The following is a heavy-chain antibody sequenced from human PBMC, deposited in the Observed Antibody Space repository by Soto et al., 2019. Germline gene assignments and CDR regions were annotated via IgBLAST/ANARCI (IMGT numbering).Heavy chain of an antibody. CDR2: ISTDGSRT. V-gene: IGHV3-74*01. D-gene: IGHD3-10*02. CDR1: GFTFSSHW. Sequence: EVQLVESGGGIVQPGGSLRLSCSVSGFTFSSHWMHWVRQAPGKGLVWVSRISTDGSRTTYADSVKGRVTISRDNAKNTLYLDMSSLRAKDTAVYYCARDMLGPRAFDYWGQGTLVTVSS. J-gene: IGHJ4*02. CDR3: ARDMLGPRAFDY.